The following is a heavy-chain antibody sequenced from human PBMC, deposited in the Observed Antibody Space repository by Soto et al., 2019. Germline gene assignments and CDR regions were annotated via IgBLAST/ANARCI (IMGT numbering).Heavy chain of an antibody. V-gene: IGHV1-18*01. CDR1: GYTFTSYG. Sequence: ASVKVSCKASGYTFTSYGISWVRQAPGQGLEWMGWISAYNGNTNYAQKLQGRVTMTTDTSTSTAYMELRSLRSDDTAVYYCAREGTATYDILPGYYKSGLGWFDPWGQ. CDR2: ISAYNGNT. CDR3: AREGTATYDILPGYYKSGLGWFDP. J-gene: IGHJ5*02. D-gene: IGHD3-9*01.